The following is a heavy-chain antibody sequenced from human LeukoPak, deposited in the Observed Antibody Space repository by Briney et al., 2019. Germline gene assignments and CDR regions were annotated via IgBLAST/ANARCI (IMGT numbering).Heavy chain of an antibody. CDR3: AKARGEWAVVGPFDY. Sequence: GGSLRLSCAASGFTFSSYGIHWVRQAPGKGLEWVATVSYNGDSKYFGDSVKGRFTISRDNSKKTVNLQMTSLRPEGTAVYYCAKARGEWAVVGPFDYWGQGTLVTVSS. V-gene: IGHV3-30*05. CDR2: VSYNGDSK. CDR1: GFTFSSYG. J-gene: IGHJ4*02. D-gene: IGHD3-10*01.